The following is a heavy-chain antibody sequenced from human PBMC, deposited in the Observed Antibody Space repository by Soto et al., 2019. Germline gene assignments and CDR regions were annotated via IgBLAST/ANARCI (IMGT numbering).Heavy chain of an antibody. CDR1: GGSFSGYY. D-gene: IGHD2-8*01. CDR3: ARERYCFNGVCYPYGMDV. CDR2: INHSGST. J-gene: IGHJ6*02. Sequence: QVQLQQWGAGLLKPSETLSLTCVAKGGSFSGYYWSWIRQPPGKGLEWIGEINHSGSTKYNLSLKRRVAISVDTSTNQVSLKLSSVTAADTAVYYCARERYCFNGVCYPYGMDVWGQGTTVTVSS. V-gene: IGHV4-34*01.